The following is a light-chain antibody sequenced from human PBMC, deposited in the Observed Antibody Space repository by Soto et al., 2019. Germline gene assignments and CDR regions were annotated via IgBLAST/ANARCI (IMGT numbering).Light chain of an antibody. Sequence: IHIAPSPSTLSATAGNRHTIPCRASQSISSWLAWYQHKPGKAPQLLIYDASNLDSGVPSRFSGSGSGTEFSLTISNMQPDYCATDYCQQYENHWTFGQGTKVDIK. J-gene: IGKJ1*01. V-gene: IGKV1-5*01. CDR3: QQYENHWT. CDR2: DAS. CDR1: QSISSW.